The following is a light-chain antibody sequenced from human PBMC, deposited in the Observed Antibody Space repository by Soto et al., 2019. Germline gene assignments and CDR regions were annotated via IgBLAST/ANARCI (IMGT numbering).Light chain of an antibody. CDR1: QSVSSS. J-gene: IGKJ5*01. CDR2: DAS. V-gene: IGKV3-11*01. CDR3: QQRSNGPLIT. Sequence: EIVSTQSPATLSLSSGKRATLSCRASQSVSSSLAWYQQKPGQAPRLLIYDASNGATGIPARFSGSGSGTDFTLTISSLEPEDFAVYYCQQRSNGPLITFGQGTRLEIK.